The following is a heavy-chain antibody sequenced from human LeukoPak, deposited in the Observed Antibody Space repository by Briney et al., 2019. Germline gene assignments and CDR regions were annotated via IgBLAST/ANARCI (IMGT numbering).Heavy chain of an antibody. D-gene: IGHD4-17*01. Sequence: SGGSLRLSCAASGFTFSSYSMNWVRQAPGKGLEWVSSISSSSSYIYYADSVKGRFTISRDNPKNTLYLQMNSLRAEDTAVYYCAIPRRNYGDYVLYFQQWGQGTPVTVSS. CDR2: ISSSSSYI. J-gene: IGHJ1*01. CDR3: AIPRRNYGDYVLYFQQ. CDR1: GFTFSSYS. V-gene: IGHV3-21*04.